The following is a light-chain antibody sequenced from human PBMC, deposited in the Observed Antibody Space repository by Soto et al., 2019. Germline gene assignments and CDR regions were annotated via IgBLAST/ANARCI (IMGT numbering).Light chain of an antibody. Sequence: QSALTQPPSASGTPGQRVTISCSGSSSNIGSNTVNWYQQLPGTAPKLLIYSNNQRPSGVPDRFSGSKSGTSASLAISGLQSEDEADYYCAAWDDSLNGHALGTGTKVTVL. V-gene: IGLV1-44*01. CDR3: AAWDDSLNGHA. CDR2: SNN. J-gene: IGLJ1*01. CDR1: SSNIGSNT.